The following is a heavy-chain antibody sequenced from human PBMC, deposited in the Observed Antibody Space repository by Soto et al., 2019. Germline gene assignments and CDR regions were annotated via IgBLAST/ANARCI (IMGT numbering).Heavy chain of an antibody. CDR3: AGEIWSHDAFDI. CDR2: ISSSSSYI. V-gene: IGHV3-21*01. D-gene: IGHD2-8*02. Sequence: GGSLRLSCAASGFTFSSYSMNWVRQAPGKGLEWVSSISSSSSYIYYADSVKGRFTISRDNAKNSLYLQMNSLRAEDTAVYYCAGEIWSHDAFDIWGQGTMVTVSS. CDR1: GFTFSSYS. J-gene: IGHJ3*02.